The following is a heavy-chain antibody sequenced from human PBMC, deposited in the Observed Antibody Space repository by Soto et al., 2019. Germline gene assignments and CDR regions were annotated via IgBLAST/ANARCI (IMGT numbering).Heavy chain of an antibody. CDR2: IYYSGST. V-gene: IGHV4-31*03. Sequence: SETLSLTCTVSGGSISSGGYYWSWIRQHPGKGLEWIGYIYYSGSTYYNPSLKSRVTISVDTSKNQFSLKLSSVTAADTAVYYCARDGEGEGKPGGMDVWGQGTTVTVSS. D-gene: IGHD3-10*01. J-gene: IGHJ6*02. CDR3: ARDGEGEGKPGGMDV. CDR1: GGSISSGGYY.